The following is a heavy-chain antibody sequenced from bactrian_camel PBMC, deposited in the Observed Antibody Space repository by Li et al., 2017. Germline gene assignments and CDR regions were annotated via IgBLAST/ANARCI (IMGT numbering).Heavy chain of an antibody. D-gene: IGHD3*01. CDR3: AARAAPYCSPSWALRPGGAVF. CDR1: GYTYAPFC. Sequence: DVQLVESGGGTVQSGGSLRLSCVASGYTYAPFCWGWFRQAPGKEREGVATIDTTDASTDYVDSVKGRFTISQDNAQNTVYLHMNSLKPEDTAMYYCAARAAPYCSPSWALRPGGAVFWGQGTQVTVS. V-gene: IGHV3S40*01. J-gene: IGHJ4*01. CDR2: IDTTDAST.